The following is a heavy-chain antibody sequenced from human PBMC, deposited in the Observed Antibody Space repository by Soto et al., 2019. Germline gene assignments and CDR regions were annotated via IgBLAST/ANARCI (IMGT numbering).Heavy chain of an antibody. Sequence: QVQLVQSGAEVQKPGSSVKVSCKASGGTFSSYAISWVRQAPGQGLEWMGGIIPISGTANYAQKFQGRVTITADESTSTAYMELSSLRSEDTAVYYCARSHDYGDYVGWFDPWGQGTLVTVSS. CDR3: ARSHDYGDYVGWFDP. D-gene: IGHD4-17*01. CDR2: IIPISGTA. J-gene: IGHJ5*02. V-gene: IGHV1-69*01. CDR1: GGTFSSYA.